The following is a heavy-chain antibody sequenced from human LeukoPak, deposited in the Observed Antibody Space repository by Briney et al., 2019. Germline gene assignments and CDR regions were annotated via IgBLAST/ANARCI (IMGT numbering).Heavy chain of an antibody. D-gene: IGHD2-15*01. CDR1: GGSFSGYY. CDR3: AVYCSGGSCLNLFDY. J-gene: IGHJ4*02. CDR2: INHSGST. Sequence: SETLSLTCAVHGGSFSGYYWSWIRQPPGKGLEWIGEINHSGSTNYNPSLKSRVTISVDTPKNQFSLKLSSVTAADTAVYYCAVYCSGGSCLNLFDYWGQGTLVTVSS. V-gene: IGHV4-34*01.